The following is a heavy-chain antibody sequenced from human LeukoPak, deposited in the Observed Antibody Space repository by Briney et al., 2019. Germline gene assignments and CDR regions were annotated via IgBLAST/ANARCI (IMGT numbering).Heavy chain of an antibody. D-gene: IGHD6-19*01. CDR2: ISSSSSYI. CDR1: GFTFSSYS. J-gene: IGHJ6*03. Sequence: GGSLRLSCAASGFTFSSYSMSWVRQAPGKGLEWVSSISSSSSYIYYADSVKGRFTISRDNAKNSLYLQMNSLRAEDTAVYYCARGFSSGWDPPFYYYMDVWGKGTTVTVSS. CDR3: ARGFSSGWDPPFYYYMDV. V-gene: IGHV3-21*01.